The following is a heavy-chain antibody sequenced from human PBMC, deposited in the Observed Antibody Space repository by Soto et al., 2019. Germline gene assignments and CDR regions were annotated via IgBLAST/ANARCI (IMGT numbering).Heavy chain of an antibody. CDR2: ISNSGGST. Sequence: EVQLLESGGGLVQRGGSLRLSCAASGLTFSSYAMRWVRQAPGKGLEWVAGISNSGGSTYYADSVKGRLTISRDNSKNTLSLQLNSLRDEDTAIYYCAKDRGFSYWHFDLWGRGTLVTVSS. CDR3: AKDRGFSYWHFDL. CDR1: GLTFSSYA. V-gene: IGHV3-23*01. J-gene: IGHJ2*01. D-gene: IGHD3-10*01.